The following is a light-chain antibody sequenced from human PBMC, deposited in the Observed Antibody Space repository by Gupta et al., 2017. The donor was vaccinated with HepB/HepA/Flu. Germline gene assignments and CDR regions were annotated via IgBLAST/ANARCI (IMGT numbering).Light chain of an antibody. J-gene: IGKJ4*01. CDR3: QQCQLLPLT. CDR1: QGIGID. CDR2: KAS. V-gene: IGKV1-39*01. Sequence: DIQLTQSPSFLSASVGDRVTITCRASQGIGIDLNWYQLQPGKAPKFLIFKASLLQTGVPSRFSGSGSGTDFTLTISRLQPEDFGTYCCQQCQLLPLTFGGGTKLDIK.